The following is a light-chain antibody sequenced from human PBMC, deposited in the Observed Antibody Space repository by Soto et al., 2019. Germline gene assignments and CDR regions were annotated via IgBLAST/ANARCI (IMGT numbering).Light chain of an antibody. CDR3: QQHGSSPWP. Sequence: EIVLTQSPGTLSLSPGERATLSCRASQSVSSSYLAWYQQKPGQAPRLLIYGAYRRVTGIPDRFSGSGSGTDFALTISRLEPEDFAVYYCQQHGSSPWPFGRGTKVEIQ. J-gene: IGKJ1*01. CDR2: GAY. CDR1: QSVSSSY. V-gene: IGKV3-20*01.